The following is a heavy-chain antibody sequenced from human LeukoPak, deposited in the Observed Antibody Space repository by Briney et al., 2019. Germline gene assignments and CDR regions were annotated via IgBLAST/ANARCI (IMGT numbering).Heavy chain of an antibody. CDR1: RFTFSSYA. J-gene: IGHJ4*02. D-gene: IGHD3-22*01. CDR2: ISYDGSNK. Sequence: QPGGSLRLSCAASRFTFSSYAMHWVRQAPGEGLEWVAVISYDGSNKYYADSVKGRFTISRDNSKNTLYLQMNSLRAEDTAVYYCATARDYYDTSAYSRDHFDYWGQGTLVTVSS. CDR3: ATARDYYDTSAYSRDHFDY. V-gene: IGHV3-30-3*01.